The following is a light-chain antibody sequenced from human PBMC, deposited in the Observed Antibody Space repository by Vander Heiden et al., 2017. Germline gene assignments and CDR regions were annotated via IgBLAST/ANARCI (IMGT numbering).Light chain of an antibody. CDR3: CSYAGSSTFVV. V-gene: IGLV2-23*02. CDR2: EVS. J-gene: IGLJ2*01. Sequence: QSPLTQPPSVSGSPGQSITISCTGTSSDVGSYNLVSWYQQHPGKAPKLMIYEVSKRPSGVSNRFSGSKSGNTASLTISGLQAEDEADYYCCSYAGSSTFVVFGGGTKLTVL. CDR1: SSDVGSYNL.